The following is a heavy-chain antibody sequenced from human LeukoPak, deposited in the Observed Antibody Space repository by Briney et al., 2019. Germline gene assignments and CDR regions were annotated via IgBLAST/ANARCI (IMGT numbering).Heavy chain of an antibody. CDR1: GFTFSSYG. J-gene: IGHJ4*02. V-gene: IGHV3-73*01. CDR2: IRSKANSYAT. CDR3: TRLAGTTIGYFDY. D-gene: IGHD1-7*01. Sequence: PGGSLRLSCAASGFTFSSYGMHWVRQASGKGLEWVGRIRSKANSYATAYAASVKGRFTISRDDSKNTAYLQMNSLKTEDTAVYYCTRLAGTTIGYFDYWGQGTLVTVSS.